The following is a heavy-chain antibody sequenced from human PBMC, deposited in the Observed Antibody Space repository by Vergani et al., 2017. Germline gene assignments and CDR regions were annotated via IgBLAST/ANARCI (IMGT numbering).Heavy chain of an antibody. CDR2: IIPIFGTA. CDR3: ARGTYDYDSSGYYYPDYYYYGMDV. J-gene: IGHJ6*02. D-gene: IGHD3-22*01. V-gene: IGHV1-69*06. CDR1: GGTFSSYA. Sequence: QVQLVQSGAEVKKPGSSVKVSCKASGGTFSSYAISWVRQAPGQGLAWLGGIIPIFGTAHYAQKFQGRVTITAAKSTSTAYMELSSLRSEDTSVYYCARGTYDYDSSGYYYPDYYYYGMDVWGQGTTVTVSS.